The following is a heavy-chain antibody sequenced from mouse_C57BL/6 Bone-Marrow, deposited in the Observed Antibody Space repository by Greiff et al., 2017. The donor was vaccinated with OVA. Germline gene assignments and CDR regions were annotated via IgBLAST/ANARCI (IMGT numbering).Heavy chain of an antibody. CDR1: GYAFSSYW. V-gene: IGHV1-80*01. CDR3: ARRGDPAWFAY. Sequence: QVHVKQSGAELVKPGASVKISCKASGYAFSSYWMNWVKQRPGKGLEWIGQIYPGDGDTNYNGKFKGKATLTADKSSSTAYMQLSSLTSEDSAVYFCARRGDPAWFAYWGQGTLVTVSA. CDR2: IYPGDGDT. J-gene: IGHJ3*01. D-gene: IGHD3-3*01.